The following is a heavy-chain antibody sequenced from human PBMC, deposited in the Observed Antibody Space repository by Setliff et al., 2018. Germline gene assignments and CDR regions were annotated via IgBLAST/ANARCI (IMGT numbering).Heavy chain of an antibody. CDR2: IHTSWST. CDR3: ARMSGFQYMDV. Sequence: SETLSLTCTVSDDSISSRHYYWSWTRQPAGKGLEWLGQIHTSWSTNYNPSLKGRATLSIDASKRQFSLKLTSVTAADTAVYYCARMSGFQYMDVWGKGTTVTVSS. D-gene: IGHD3-3*01. V-gene: IGHV4-61*09. CDR1: DDSISSRHYY. J-gene: IGHJ6*03.